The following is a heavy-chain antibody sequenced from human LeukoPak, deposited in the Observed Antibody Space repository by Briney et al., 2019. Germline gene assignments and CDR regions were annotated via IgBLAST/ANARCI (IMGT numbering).Heavy chain of an antibody. J-gene: IGHJ4*02. CDR2: ISSSSSYI. V-gene: IGHV3-21*01. CDR3: ARDSGMDSGYDRFDY. D-gene: IGHD5-12*01. Sequence: GGSLRLSCAASGFTFSSYSMNWVRQAPGKGLEWVSSISSSSSYIYYADSVKGRFTISRDNAKNSLYLQMNSLRAEDTAVYYCARDSGMDSGYDRFDYWGQGTLVTVSS. CDR1: GFTFSSYS.